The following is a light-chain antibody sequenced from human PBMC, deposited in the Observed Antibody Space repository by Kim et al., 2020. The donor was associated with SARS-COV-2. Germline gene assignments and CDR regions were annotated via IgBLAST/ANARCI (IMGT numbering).Light chain of an antibody. CDR2: GAS. V-gene: IGKV3-20*01. Sequence: SPGERATRSCRASQSLGSNFLAWYHQKPGQPPRLLIYGASSRATGVPERFSGSGSGTDFTLTISRLEPEDFAVYYCQQYYSSPLTFGGGTKVDIK. J-gene: IGKJ4*01. CDR1: QSLGSNF. CDR3: QQYYSSPLT.